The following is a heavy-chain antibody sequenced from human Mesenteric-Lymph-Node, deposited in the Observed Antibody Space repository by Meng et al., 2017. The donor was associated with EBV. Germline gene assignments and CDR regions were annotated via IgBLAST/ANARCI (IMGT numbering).Heavy chain of an antibody. CDR2: VSASKGYT. J-gene: IGHJ5*02. D-gene: IGHD3-10*01. V-gene: IGHV1-18*01. Sequence: QVHLGQSGPEMKKPGTSVKVSCKTSGYTFTTYGINWVRQAPGQGLEWMGWVSASKGYTNYAQKVQGRVTMTTDSSTSTAYMELRSLRSDDTAIYYCARERVSMGRGVIIDDWFDVWGQGTLVTVSS. CDR1: GYTFTTYG. CDR3: ARERVSMGRGVIIDDWFDV.